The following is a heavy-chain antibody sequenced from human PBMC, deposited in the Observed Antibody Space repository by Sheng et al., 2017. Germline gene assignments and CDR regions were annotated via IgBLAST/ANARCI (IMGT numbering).Heavy chain of an antibody. Sequence: QGQLVQSGAEVKKPGSSVKVSCKASGDNFITYAISWVRQAPGQGLEWMGTTIPLFGQGHYAQKFQGRVTIIADKSTNAVYMELNTLTSEDTAVYYCARGARSGSYYAHFGSWGQGTLVTVSS. CDR3: ARGARSGSYYAHFGS. CDR1: GDNFITYA. D-gene: IGHD1-26*01. J-gene: IGHJ5*01. CDR2: TIPLFGQG. V-gene: IGHV1-69*06.